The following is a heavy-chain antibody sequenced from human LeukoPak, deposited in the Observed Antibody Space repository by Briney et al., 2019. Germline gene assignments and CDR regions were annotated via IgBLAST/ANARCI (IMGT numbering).Heavy chain of an antibody. D-gene: IGHD6-13*01. J-gene: IGHJ3*02. Sequence: SETLSLTCTVSGGSISSGSYYWSWIRQPAGKGLEWIGRIYTSGSTSNNPSLKSRVTISIDTSKNQFSLKLSSVTAADTAVYYCARVTALISSNSWNPRGVFDIWGQGTMVTVSS. CDR3: ARVTALISSNSWNPRGVFDI. CDR1: GGSISSGSYY. V-gene: IGHV4-61*02. CDR2: IYTSGST.